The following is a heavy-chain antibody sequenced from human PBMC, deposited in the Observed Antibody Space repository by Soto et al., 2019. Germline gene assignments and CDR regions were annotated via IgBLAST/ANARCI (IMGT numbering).Heavy chain of an antibody. Sequence: SETLSLTCTVSGGSISSGDYYWSWIRQPPGKGLEWIGYIYYSGSTYYNPSLKSRVTISVDTSKNQFSLKLSSVTAADTAVYYCARAPYNWNYIGDYYYGMDVWGQGTTVTVSS. V-gene: IGHV4-30-4*01. J-gene: IGHJ6*02. CDR3: ARAPYNWNYIGDYYYGMDV. CDR1: GGSISSGDYY. CDR2: IYYSGST. D-gene: IGHD1-7*01.